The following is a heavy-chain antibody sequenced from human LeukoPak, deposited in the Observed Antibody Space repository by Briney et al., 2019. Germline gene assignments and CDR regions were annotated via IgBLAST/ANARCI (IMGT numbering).Heavy chain of an antibody. Sequence: GGSLRLSCAASGFTFSSYAMSWVRQAPGKGLEWVSAISGSGGSTYYPDSVKGRFTMSRDTSKNTLSLQMSSLRVGDTAIYYCARASIVGFWYLDLWGRGTQVTVSS. J-gene: IGHJ2*01. V-gene: IGHV3-23*01. CDR1: GFTFSSYA. CDR3: ARASIVGFWYLDL. CDR2: ISGSGGST. D-gene: IGHD1-26*01.